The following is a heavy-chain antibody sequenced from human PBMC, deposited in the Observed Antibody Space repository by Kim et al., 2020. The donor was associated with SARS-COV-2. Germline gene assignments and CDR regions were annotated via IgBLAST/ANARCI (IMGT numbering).Heavy chain of an antibody. CDR1: GFTFSSYW. CDR3: ARSFVTILQNYYYYYGMDV. Sequence: GGSLRLSCAASGFTFSSYWMSWVRQAPGKGLEWVANIKQDGSEKYYVDSVKGRFTISRDNAKNSLYLQMNSLRAEDTAVYYCARSFVTILQNYYYYYGMDVWGQGTTVTVSS. CDR2: IKQDGSEK. V-gene: IGHV3-7*01. J-gene: IGHJ6*02. D-gene: IGHD3-3*01.